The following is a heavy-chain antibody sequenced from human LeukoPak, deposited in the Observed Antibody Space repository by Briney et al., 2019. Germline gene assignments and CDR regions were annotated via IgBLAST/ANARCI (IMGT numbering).Heavy chain of an antibody. CDR1: GYTYTGYY. CDR2: ISAYNGNT. V-gene: IGHV1-18*04. J-gene: IGHJ3*02. CDR3: ARGRVYDSSGYTNGDAFDI. Sequence: ASVKVSCKASGYTYTGYYMHWVRQAPGQGLEWMGWISAYNGNTNYAQKLQGRVTMTTDTSTSTAYMELRSLRSDDTAVYYCARGRVYDSSGYTNGDAFDIWGQGTMVTVSS. D-gene: IGHD3-22*01.